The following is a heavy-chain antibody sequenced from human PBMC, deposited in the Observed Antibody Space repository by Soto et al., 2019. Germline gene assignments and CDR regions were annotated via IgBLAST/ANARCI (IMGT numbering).Heavy chain of an antibody. CDR2: IYHSGST. D-gene: IGHD4-17*01. CDR3: ARDQEVNYADYWGSDYYGMDV. Sequence: LSLTCSVSGDSISSGGHYWSWIRQPPGKGLEWIGYIYHSGSTYYNPSLKSRVTISVDTSKNQFSLKLSSVTAADTAVYYCARDQEVNYADYWGSDYYGMDVWGQGTTVTVSS. J-gene: IGHJ6*02. CDR1: GDSISSGGHY. V-gene: IGHV4-31*03.